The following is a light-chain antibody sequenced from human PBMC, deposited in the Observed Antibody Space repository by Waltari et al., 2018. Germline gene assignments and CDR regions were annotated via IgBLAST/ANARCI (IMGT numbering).Light chain of an antibody. CDR3: QQSYSTPLLT. Sequence: IQLTPSPSSLSASVGDRVSITCRASQSISSYLNWYQQKPGKAPKLLIYAASSLQSGVPSRFSGSGSGTDFTLTISSLQPEDFATYYCQQSYSTPLLTFGGGTKVEIK. CDR1: QSISSY. V-gene: IGKV1-39*01. J-gene: IGKJ4*01. CDR2: AAS.